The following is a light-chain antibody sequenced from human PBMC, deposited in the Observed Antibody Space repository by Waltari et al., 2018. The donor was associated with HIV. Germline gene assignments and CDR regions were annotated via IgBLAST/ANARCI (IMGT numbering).Light chain of an antibody. CDR2: RND. V-gene: IGLV1-47*01. Sequence: QSVLTQPPSVSGAPGQRVTVSCSGSSSSIGSGYVCWYQQLPGAAPKLVIYRNDQRPSGVPDRFSGSKSGTSASLAISGLRSEDEAVYYYGAWNGSPSGPVFGGGTKLTVL. J-gene: IGLJ3*02. CDR3: GAWNGSPSGPV. CDR1: SSSIGSGY.